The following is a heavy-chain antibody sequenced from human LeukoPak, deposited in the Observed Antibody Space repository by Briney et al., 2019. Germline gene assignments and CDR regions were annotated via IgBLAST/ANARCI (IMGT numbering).Heavy chain of an antibody. J-gene: IGHJ4*02. CDR1: GYTFTYYG. D-gene: IGHD4-23*01. CDR2: ISANNGNR. V-gene: IGHV1-18*03. CDR3: ARQGYGGHSRGAADY. Sequence: ASVKVSCKASGYTFTYYGISWVRQAPGQGLEWMGWISANNGNRNYALKLQDRVSMTTDTSTTTAYMELRSLRSDDMAVYYCARQGYGGHSRGAADYWGQGTLVTVSS.